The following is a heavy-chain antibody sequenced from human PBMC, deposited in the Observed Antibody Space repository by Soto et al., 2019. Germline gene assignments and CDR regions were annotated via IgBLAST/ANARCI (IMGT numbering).Heavy chain of an antibody. Sequence: EVQLLESGGGLVEAGGSLRLSCVVSGFTVGSYAMSWVRQAPGQGLEWVSHISVSGRDKRSADSVQGRFTISRDTSKNTLFLDMCTVRADDTAMYYCAKTPTTYDNVPIFDQGGQGTLVTVSS. CDR3: AKTPTTYDNVPIFDQ. CDR2: ISVSGRDK. V-gene: IGHV3-23*01. D-gene: IGHD3-16*01. CDR1: GFTVGSYA. J-gene: IGHJ4*02.